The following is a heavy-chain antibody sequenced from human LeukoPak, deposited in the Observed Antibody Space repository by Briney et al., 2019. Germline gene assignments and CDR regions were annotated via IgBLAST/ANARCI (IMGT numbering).Heavy chain of an antibody. CDR1: GFTFSSYL. J-gene: IGHJ4*02. D-gene: IGHD5-12*01. Sequence: GWSLRLSCASAGFTFSSYLMHLVHQAPRKGLVWVSRINSDWSSITYADSVKGRFTISRENAKNTLYLQMNSLRVEDTAVYYCAREGRVSGYDFDCWGQGTLVTVSS. CDR3: AREGRVSGYDFDC. CDR2: INSDWSSI. V-gene: IGHV3-74*03.